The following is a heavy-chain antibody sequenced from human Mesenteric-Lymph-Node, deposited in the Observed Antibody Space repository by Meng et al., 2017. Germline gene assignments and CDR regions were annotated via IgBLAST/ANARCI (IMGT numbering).Heavy chain of an antibody. CDR2: IHFLGST. CDR1: GGSLSGYY. V-gene: IGHV4-34*01. D-gene: IGHD2-2*01. CDR3: VRRRNGASSLFDV. J-gene: IGHJ5*02. Sequence: QVQLRQWGAGLFKPPEPLSLTCCFSGGSLSGYYWSWIRQAPEKGLEFIGDIHFLGSTTYMPSLRSRLTLSRDTSKNQISLTLKSVTAADTATYYCVRRRNGASSLFDVWGPGALVTVSS.